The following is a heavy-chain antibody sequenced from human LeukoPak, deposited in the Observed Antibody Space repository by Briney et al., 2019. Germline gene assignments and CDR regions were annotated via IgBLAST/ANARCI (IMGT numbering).Heavy chain of an antibody. CDR1: GYTFTSYY. V-gene: IGHV1-46*01. Sequence: ASGKASCKASGYTFTSYYMHWVRQAPGQGLEWMGIINPSGGSTSYAQKFQGRVTMIRDTSTSTVYMELSSLRSEDTAVYYCARDRGSKRVAYCGGDCYIGYFDLWGRGTLVTVSS. D-gene: IGHD2-21*02. CDR3: ARDRGSKRVAYCGGDCYIGYFDL. CDR2: INPSGGST. J-gene: IGHJ2*01.